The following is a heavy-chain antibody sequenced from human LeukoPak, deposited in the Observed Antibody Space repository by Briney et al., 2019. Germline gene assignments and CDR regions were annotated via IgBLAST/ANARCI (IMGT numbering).Heavy chain of an antibody. CDR1: GYTFTGYY. CDR2: INPNSGGT. D-gene: IGHD2-2*01. Sequence: ASVKVSCKASGYTFTGYYMHWVRQAPGQGLEWMGWINPNSGGTNYAEKFQGRVNMTRDMSISTAYMELSRLRSDDTAVYYCAREGDCSSTSCYNWFDPWGQGTLVTVSS. J-gene: IGHJ5*02. V-gene: IGHV1-2*02. CDR3: AREGDCSSTSCYNWFDP.